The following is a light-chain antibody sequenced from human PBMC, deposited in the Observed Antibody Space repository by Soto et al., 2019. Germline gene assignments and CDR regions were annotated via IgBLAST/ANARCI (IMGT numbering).Light chain of an antibody. J-gene: IGKJ4*01. V-gene: IGKV4-1*01. CDR1: QSVLYNSKNKNY. CDR3: QQYYSTRRT. Sequence: DIVMTQSPDSLAVSLGERATINCKSSQSVLYNSKNKNYLAWYQQKPGQPPKLLIYWASTRESGVPDRFSGSGSGSDFTLTIRSLQAEDVAVYYCQQYYSTRRTSGGGTKVDIK. CDR2: WAS.